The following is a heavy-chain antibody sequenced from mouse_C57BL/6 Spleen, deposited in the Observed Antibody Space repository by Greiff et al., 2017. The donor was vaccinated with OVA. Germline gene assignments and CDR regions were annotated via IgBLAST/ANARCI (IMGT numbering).Heavy chain of an antibody. J-gene: IGHJ4*01. D-gene: IGHD1-1*01. CDR1: GYTFTDYY. CDR2: IYPGSGNT. V-gene: IGHV1-84*01. CDR3: ARGGYGSLDPYYAMDY. Sequence: QVQLKESGPELVKPGASVKISCKASGYTFTDYYINWVKQRPGQGLEWIGWIYPGSGNTKYNEKFKGKATLTVDTSSSTAYMQLSSLTSEDSAVYFCARGGYGSLDPYYAMDYWGQGTSVTVSS.